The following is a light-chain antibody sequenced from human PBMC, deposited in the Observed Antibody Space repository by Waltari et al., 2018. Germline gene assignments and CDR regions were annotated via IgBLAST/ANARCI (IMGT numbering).Light chain of an antibody. CDR2: EVT. V-gene: IGLV2-23*02. Sequence: QSALTQPASVSGSPGQSITISCTATSSDVGSYNLVSWYQQHPGKAPKLVIYEVTKRPSGVSTRFSGYKSGNTASLTLSGLQAEDEADYCCCSYAGSSTWVFGGGTKLTVL. CDR1: SSDVGSYNL. J-gene: IGLJ3*02. CDR3: CSYAGSSTWV.